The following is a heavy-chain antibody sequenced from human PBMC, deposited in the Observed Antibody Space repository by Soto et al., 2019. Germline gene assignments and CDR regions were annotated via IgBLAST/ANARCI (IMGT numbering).Heavy chain of an antibody. CDR2: INHSGST. Sequence: QVQLQQWGAGLLKPSETLSLTCAVYGGSFSGYYWSWIRQPPGKGLERIGEINHSGSTNYNPSLKSRLTISVDTSKNQFSLKLSSVTAADTAVYYCASAIEYSSSPYLHWGQGTLVTVSS. D-gene: IGHD6-6*01. V-gene: IGHV4-34*01. CDR3: ASAIEYSSSPYLH. J-gene: IGHJ4*02. CDR1: GGSFSGYY.